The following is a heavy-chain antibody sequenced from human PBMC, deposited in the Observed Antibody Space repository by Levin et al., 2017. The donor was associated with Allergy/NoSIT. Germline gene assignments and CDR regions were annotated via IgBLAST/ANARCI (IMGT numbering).Heavy chain of an antibody. V-gene: IGHV4-59*01. CDR3: ARAPQYYTGMDV. CDR1: AGSISSYY. CDR2: IHDSGTT. J-gene: IGHJ6*02. Sequence: KPSETLSLTCTVSAGSISSYYWSWIRQPPGKGLEWIGYIHDSGTTNYIPSLKSRLTISLDTSKNRFSLNLISVTAADTAVYYCARAPQYYTGMDVWGQGITVTVSS.